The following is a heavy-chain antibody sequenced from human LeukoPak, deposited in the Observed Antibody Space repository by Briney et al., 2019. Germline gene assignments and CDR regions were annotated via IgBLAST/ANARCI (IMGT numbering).Heavy chain of an antibody. CDR1: GFTVSSYA. J-gene: IGHJ3*02. CDR3: TKDKRRSADDAFDI. V-gene: IGHV3-23*01. D-gene: IGHD6-13*01. CDR2: MSGSGGSI. Sequence: GGSLRLSCTASGFTVSSYAMSWVRQAPGKGLEWVSSMSGSGGSIYYADSVKGRFTISRDNFKKTLYLQMNSLRAEDMALYYCTKDKRRSADDAFDIWGQGTVVIVSS.